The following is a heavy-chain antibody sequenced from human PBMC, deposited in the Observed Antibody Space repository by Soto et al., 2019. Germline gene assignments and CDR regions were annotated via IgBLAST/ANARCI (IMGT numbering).Heavy chain of an antibody. CDR2: ISSSSSTI. D-gene: IGHD4-17*01. J-gene: IGHJ5*02. CDR3: ARDGNGSGDYGDNNWFDP. V-gene: IGHV3-48*02. CDR1: GFTFSSYS. Sequence: EVQLVESGGGLVQPGGSLRLSCAASGFTFSSYSMNWVRQAPGQGLEWVADISSSSSTIYYADSVKGRFTISRDNAKNSLYLQMNSLRDEYTAVYYCARDGNGSGDYGDNNWFDPWGQGTLVTVSS.